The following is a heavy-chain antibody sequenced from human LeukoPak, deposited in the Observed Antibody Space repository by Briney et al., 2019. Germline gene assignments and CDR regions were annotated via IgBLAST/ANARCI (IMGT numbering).Heavy chain of an antibody. Sequence: AGGSLRLSCEASGFTFSSYAMSWVRQAPGTGLEWVSAISGSGGSIYYADSVKGRLTISKDSSKNTVYLQMNNLRDEDTALYYCAKDPVYSTSQRYFDYWGQGTLVTVSS. CDR1: GFTFSSYA. J-gene: IGHJ4*02. D-gene: IGHD6-13*01. CDR2: ISGSGGSI. CDR3: AKDPVYSTSQRYFDY. V-gene: IGHV3-23*01.